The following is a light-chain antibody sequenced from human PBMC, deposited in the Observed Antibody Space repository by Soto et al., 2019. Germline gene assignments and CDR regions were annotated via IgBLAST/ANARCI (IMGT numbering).Light chain of an antibody. CDR1: SGYSTYG. CDR3: QTWGTGIWV. J-gene: IGLJ3*02. Sequence: QLVLTQSPSASASLGASVKLTCTLSSGYSTYGIAWHQQQPEKGPRFLMKLNSDGSHNKGDGIPDRFSGSSSGAERYLTISSLQLEDEADYYFQTWGTGIWVFGGGTKLTVL. V-gene: IGLV4-69*01. CDR2: LNSDGSH.